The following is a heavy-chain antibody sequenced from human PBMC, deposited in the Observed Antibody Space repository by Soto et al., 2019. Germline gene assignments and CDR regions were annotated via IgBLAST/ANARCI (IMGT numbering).Heavy chain of an antibody. CDR3: XTDIVSERGFGGYYYYGIDV. Sequence: PVGSLRLSRTASGFTFGDYAMTWVRQAPGKGLEWVGFIRSKAYGGTTEYAASVKGRFTISRDDSKSIAYLQTNSLKTEDTAVYYXXTDIVSERGFGGYYYYGIDVWGQGSKVIVCS. J-gene: IGHJ6*02. V-gene: IGHV3-49*04. CDR2: IRSKAYGGTT. CDR1: GFTFGDYA. D-gene: IGHD3-10*01.